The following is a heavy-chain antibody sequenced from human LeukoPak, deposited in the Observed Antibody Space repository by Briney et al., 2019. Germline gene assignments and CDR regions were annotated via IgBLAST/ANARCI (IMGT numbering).Heavy chain of an antibody. CDR3: AKDESGGSSRDYFDY. CDR2: ISDSGGST. D-gene: IGHD2-15*01. CDR1: GFTFSSYA. J-gene: IGHJ4*02. Sequence: GGSLRLSCAASGFTFSSYAMSWVRQAPGKGLEGVSAISDSGGSTYYADSVKGRFTISRDNSKNTLYLQMDSLRAEDTAVYYCAKDESGGSSRDYFDYWGQGTLVTVSS. V-gene: IGHV3-23*01.